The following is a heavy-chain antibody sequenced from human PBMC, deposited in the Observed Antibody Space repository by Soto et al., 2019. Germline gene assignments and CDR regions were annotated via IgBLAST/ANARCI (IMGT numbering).Heavy chain of an antibody. Sequence: VQLLESGGCLIQPGGSLRLSCAASGFTFSSYAMSWVRQAPGKGLEWVSGISASGGTANLADSVEGRCTISRDNSKSTLYLQMNSLRAEDTAVYYCAKLTYPSDSTGYYYERVSGWIDSWGQGTLVTVSS. D-gene: IGHD3-22*01. CDR2: ISASGGTA. CDR3: AKLTYPSDSTGYYYERVSGWIDS. V-gene: IGHV3-23*01. J-gene: IGHJ5*01. CDR1: GFTFSSYA.